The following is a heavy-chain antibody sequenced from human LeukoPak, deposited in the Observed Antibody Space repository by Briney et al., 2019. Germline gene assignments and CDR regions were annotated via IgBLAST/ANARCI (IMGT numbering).Heavy chain of an antibody. CDR3: ARGGLLRLVPGRGDAFDI. Sequence: ASVKVSCKASGYTFTSYGISWVRQAPGQGLEWMGWISAYNGNTNYAQKLQGRVTMTTDTSTSTAYMELRSLRSDDTAVYYCARGGLLRLVPGRGDAFDIWGQGTMVTVSS. V-gene: IGHV1-18*01. CDR2: ISAYNGNT. D-gene: IGHD2-2*01. CDR1: GYTFTSYG. J-gene: IGHJ3*02.